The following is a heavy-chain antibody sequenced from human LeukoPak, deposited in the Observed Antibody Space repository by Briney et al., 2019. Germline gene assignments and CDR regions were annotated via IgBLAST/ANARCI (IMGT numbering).Heavy chain of an antibody. CDR3: VRGGIHLWWNFDY. CDR2: ISYDGSNK. Sequence: GGSLRLSCAASGFTFSSHAMHWVRQAPGKGLEWVAVISYDGSNKYYTDSVKGRFTISRDNSKNTLYLQMNSLRVEDTAVYYCVRGGIHLWWNFDYWGQGTLVTVSS. D-gene: IGHD5-18*01. V-gene: IGHV3-30*14. CDR1: GFTFSSHA. J-gene: IGHJ4*02.